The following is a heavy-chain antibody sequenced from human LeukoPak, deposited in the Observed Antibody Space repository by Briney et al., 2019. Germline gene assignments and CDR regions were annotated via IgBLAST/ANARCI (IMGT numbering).Heavy chain of an antibody. CDR3: ARGDSSGYYIFYSEYYFDY. CDR2: INPNSGGT. V-gene: IGHV1-2*02. Sequence: ASVKVSCKASGYTFTGYYMHWVRQAPGQGLEWMGWINPNSGGTNYAQKFQGRVTMTRDTSISTAHMELSRLRSDDTAVYYCARGDSSGYYIFYSEYYFDYWGQGTLVTVSS. D-gene: IGHD3-22*01. CDR1: GYTFTGYY. J-gene: IGHJ4*02.